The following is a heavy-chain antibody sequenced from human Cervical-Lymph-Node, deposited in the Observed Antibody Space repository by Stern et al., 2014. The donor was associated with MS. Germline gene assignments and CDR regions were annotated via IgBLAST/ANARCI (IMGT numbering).Heavy chain of an antibody. CDR3: TILSGPFDH. D-gene: IGHD3-10*01. Sequence: EVQLVESGGGLVQPGGSLRLSCAASGFTFSNSWMHWVRQAPGKGRRWVSRINRDGSTTTYADSVKGRFTISRDNAKNTLYLQMSSLRAEDTAVYYCTILSGPFDHWGQGTLVTVSS. CDR2: INRDGSTT. CDR1: GFTFSNSW. V-gene: IGHV3-74*01. J-gene: IGHJ4*02.